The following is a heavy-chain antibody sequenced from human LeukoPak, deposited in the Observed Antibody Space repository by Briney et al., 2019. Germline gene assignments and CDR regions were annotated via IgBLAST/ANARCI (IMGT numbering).Heavy chain of an antibody. CDR2: IKQEGSEK. J-gene: IGHJ5*02. Sequence: GGSLRLSCAASGFTFSSYWMSWVRQAPGKGLEWVANIKQEGSEKYYVDSVKGRFTISRDNAKNSLYLKMNSLRAEDTAVYYCARDGYCSSTSCSKTWFDPWGQGTLVTVSS. CDR3: ARDGYCSSTSCSKTWFDP. CDR1: GFTFSSYW. V-gene: IGHV3-7*01. D-gene: IGHD2-2*03.